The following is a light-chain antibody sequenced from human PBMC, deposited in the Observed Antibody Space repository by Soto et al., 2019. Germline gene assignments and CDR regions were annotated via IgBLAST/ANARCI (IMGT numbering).Light chain of an antibody. CDR1: SSDIGAYNY. Sequence: QSVLTQPASVSGSPGQSITIPCSGTSSDIGAYNYVSWYQHHTGKAPTLILFEVTNRPSGVSNRFSGSTSGNTASLNISGIQTEDDADYYCTSYTTSTTVVFGGRTKLTVL. V-gene: IGLV2-14*01. CDR3: TSYTTSTTVV. J-gene: IGLJ2*01. CDR2: EVT.